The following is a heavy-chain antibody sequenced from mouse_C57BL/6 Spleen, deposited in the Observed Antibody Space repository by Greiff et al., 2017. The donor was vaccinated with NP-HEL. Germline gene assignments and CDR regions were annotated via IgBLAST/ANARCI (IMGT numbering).Heavy chain of an antibody. CDR3: ARSSYYSNDVDY. D-gene: IGHD2-5*01. CDR1: GYTFTDYY. CDR2: INPNNGGT. V-gene: IGHV1-26*01. Sequence: VQLQQSGPELVKPGASVKISCKASGYTFTDYYMNWVKQSHGKSLEWIGDINPNNGGTSYNQKFKGKATLTVDKSYSTAYVELRSLTSEDSAVYYCARSSYYSNDVDYWGQGTTLTVSS. J-gene: IGHJ2*01.